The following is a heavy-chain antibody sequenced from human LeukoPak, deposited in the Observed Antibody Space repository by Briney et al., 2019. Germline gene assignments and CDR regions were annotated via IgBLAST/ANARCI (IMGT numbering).Heavy chain of an antibody. V-gene: IGHV3-33*01. Sequence: GRSLRLSCAASGFTFSSYGMHWVRQAPGKGLEWVAVIWYDGSNKYYADSVKGRFTISRDNSKNTLYLQMNSLRAEDTAVYYCARIYSLGSRGEDYWGQGTLVTVSS. D-gene: IGHD3-10*01. CDR3: ARIYSLGSRGEDY. J-gene: IGHJ4*02. CDR2: IWYDGSNK. CDR1: GFTFSSYG.